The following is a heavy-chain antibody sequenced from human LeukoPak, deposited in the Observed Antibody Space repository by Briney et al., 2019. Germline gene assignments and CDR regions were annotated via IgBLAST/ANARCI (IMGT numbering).Heavy chain of an antibody. CDR3: ARERIFGVVIYYYFDY. V-gene: IGHV3-30-3*01. Sequence: GGSLRLSCAASGFTFSSYAMHWVRQAPGKGLEWVAVISYDGSNKYYADSVKGRFTISRDNSENTLYLQMNSLRAEDTAVYYCARERIFGVVIYYYFDYWGQGTLVTVSS. CDR1: GFTFSSYA. D-gene: IGHD3-3*01. CDR2: ISYDGSNK. J-gene: IGHJ4*02.